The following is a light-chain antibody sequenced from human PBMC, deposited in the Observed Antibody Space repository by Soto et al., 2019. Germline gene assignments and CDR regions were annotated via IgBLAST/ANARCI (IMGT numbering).Light chain of an antibody. CDR3: QQYNSSLYA. V-gene: IGKV1-5*03. J-gene: IGKJ2*01. Sequence: DIQMTQSPSTLSASVGDRVTITCRASQNIGRYLAWYQQKPGQAPKLLIYKASTLESGVPSRFSGSGSGTEFTLAISSLQPDDFATYFCQQYNSSLYAFGQGTKLEIK. CDR2: KAS. CDR1: QNIGRY.